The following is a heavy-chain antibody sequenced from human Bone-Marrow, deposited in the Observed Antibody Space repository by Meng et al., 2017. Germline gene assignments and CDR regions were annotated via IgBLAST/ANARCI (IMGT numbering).Heavy chain of an antibody. CDR2: IWYDGSNK. CDR3: ARDLGQQWLILDY. CDR1: GLTFSSYG. D-gene: IGHD6-19*01. Sequence: VALVEAGGGVVQPGRSLRLAWAASGLTFSSYGMHWVRQAPGKGLEWVAVIWYDGSNKYYADSVKGRFTISRDNSKNTLYLQMNSLRAEDTAVYYCARDLGQQWLILDYWGQGTLVTVSS. J-gene: IGHJ4*02. V-gene: IGHV3-33*01.